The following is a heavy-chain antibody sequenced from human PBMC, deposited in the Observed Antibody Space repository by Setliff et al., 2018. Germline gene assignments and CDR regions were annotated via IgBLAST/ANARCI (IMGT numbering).Heavy chain of an antibody. CDR2: IGSKTYGGVA. CDR3: VRAAAGLDI. D-gene: IGHD3-16*01. CDR1: GFTFGDYT. V-gene: IGHV3-49*04. Sequence: PGGSLRLSCTTSGFTFGDYTMTWVRQAPGKGLEWVGLIGSKTYGGVAEYAASVKGRFTISRDDSKDSSFLQMNNLKTEDTAVYYCVRAAAGLDIWSQKIVVTVSS. J-gene: IGHJ4*02.